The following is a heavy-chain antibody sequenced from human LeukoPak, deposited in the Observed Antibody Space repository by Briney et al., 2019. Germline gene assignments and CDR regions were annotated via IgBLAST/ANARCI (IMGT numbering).Heavy chain of an antibody. CDR1: VFNFNKYA. V-gene: IGHV3-23*01. CDR3: ATDYHGSGKPMFDY. J-gene: IGHJ4*02. D-gene: IGHD3-10*01. Sequence: GGSLRLSCAASVFNFNKYAMTWVRQAPGKGLEWVSAISGGGGDTNYADSVKGRFTISRDNSKNTLYLQMNSLRVEDTAVYYCATDYHGSGKPMFDYWGQGTLVTVSS. CDR2: ISGGGGDT.